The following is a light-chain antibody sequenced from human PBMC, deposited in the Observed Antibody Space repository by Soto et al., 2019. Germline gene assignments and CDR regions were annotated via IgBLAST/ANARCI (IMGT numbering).Light chain of an antibody. CDR2: GAS. J-gene: IGKJ4*01. Sequence: EFVLTQSPGTLSLSPGERATLSCRASQSVSSSFLAWYQQKPGQAPRILIYGASTRATGIPDRFRGSGSGTDFTLTISRLEPEDVAVSYCQQYCSSPPLTFGGGTKVEIK. CDR1: QSVSSSF. V-gene: IGKV3-20*01. CDR3: QQYCSSPPLT.